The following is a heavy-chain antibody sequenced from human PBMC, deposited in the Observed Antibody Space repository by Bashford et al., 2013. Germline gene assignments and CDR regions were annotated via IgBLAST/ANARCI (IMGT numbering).Heavy chain of an antibody. CDR2: IIPMFGTT. J-gene: IGHJ3*02. CDR3: ARALTTNFWALTTHDAFDI. Sequence: WVRQAPGQGPEWMGGIIPMFGTTNYAQKFQGRVTITADKSASIAYMELGSLTSEDTAVYYCARALTTNFWALTTHDAFDIWGQGTLVTVSS. V-gene: IGHV1-69*06. D-gene: IGHD4-11*01.